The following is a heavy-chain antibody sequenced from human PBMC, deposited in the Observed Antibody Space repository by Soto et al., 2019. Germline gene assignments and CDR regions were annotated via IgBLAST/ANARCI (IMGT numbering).Heavy chain of an antibody. J-gene: IGHJ3*02. CDR2: IWYDGSNK. Sequence: GGSLRLSCAASGFTFSSYGMHWVRQAPGKGLEWVAVIWYDGSNKYYADSVKGRFTISRDNSKNTLYLQMNSLRAEDTAVYYCARDRSFYQPHDAFDIWDPGTLLSVS. D-gene: IGHD3-16*02. CDR3: ARDRSFYQPHDAFDI. CDR1: GFTFSSYG. V-gene: IGHV3-33*01.